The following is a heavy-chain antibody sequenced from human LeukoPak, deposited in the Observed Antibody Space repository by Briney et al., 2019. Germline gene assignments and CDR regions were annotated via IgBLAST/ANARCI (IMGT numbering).Heavy chain of an antibody. CDR2: ISSSGSTI. D-gene: IGHD3-22*01. CDR1: GFTFSSYE. V-gene: IGHV3-48*03. J-gene: IGHJ4*02. CDR3: AREYYDSSGLNY. Sequence: GGSLRLSCAASGFTFSSYEMNWVRQAPGKGLEWVSYISSSGSTIYYADSVRGRFTISRDNAKNSLYLQMNSLRAEDTAVYYCAREYYDSSGLNYWGQGTLVTVSS.